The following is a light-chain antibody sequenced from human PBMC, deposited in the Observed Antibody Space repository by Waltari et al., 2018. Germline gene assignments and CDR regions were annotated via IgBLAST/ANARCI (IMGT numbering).Light chain of an antibody. Sequence: QPVLTQPPSASATPGQKVVISCSWGSSNIRTHTLNWYPKLPGAAPKLLTYVNNQRPSGVPDRFSGSKSGTSASLVVSGLQSDDEAEYYCAAWDDSLNGLVFGGGTKLTVL. CDR2: VNN. J-gene: IGLJ2*01. V-gene: IGLV1-44*01. CDR1: SSNIRTHT. CDR3: AAWDDSLNGLV.